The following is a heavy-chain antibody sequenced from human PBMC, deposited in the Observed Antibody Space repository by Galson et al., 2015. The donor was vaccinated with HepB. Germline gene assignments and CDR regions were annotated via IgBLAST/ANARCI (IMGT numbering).Heavy chain of an antibody. CDR1: GLTVSSSY. CDR3: ARDVCRNCWAAFDI. Sequence: SLRLSCAASGLTVSSSYMNWVRQAPGKGLEWVALIYNSETYYADSVKGRFTISRDFSTNTLFLQMNSLGAEDTAMYYCARDVCRNCWAAFDIWGPGTVVTVSS. CDR2: IYNSET. J-gene: IGHJ3*02. D-gene: IGHD1-20*01. V-gene: IGHV3-53*01.